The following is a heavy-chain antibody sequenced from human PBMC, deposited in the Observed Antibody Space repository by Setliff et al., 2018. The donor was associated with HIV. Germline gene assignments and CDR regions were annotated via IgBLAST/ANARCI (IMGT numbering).Heavy chain of an antibody. CDR3: ARGWIQLRSDAFDI. V-gene: IGHV4-61*02. Sequence: LSLTCTVSGGSISSGSYYWSWIRQPAGKGLEWIGRIYTSGSTNYNPSLKSRVTISVDTSKNQFSLKLSSVTAADTAVYYCARGWIQLRSDAFDIWGQGTMVTVSS. D-gene: IGHD5-18*01. CDR2: IYTSGST. CDR1: GGSISSGSYY. J-gene: IGHJ3*02.